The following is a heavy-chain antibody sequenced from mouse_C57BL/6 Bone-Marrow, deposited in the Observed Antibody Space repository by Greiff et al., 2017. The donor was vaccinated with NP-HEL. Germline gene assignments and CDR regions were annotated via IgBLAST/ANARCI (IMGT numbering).Heavy chain of an antibody. CDR2: ISSGSSTI. D-gene: IGHD2-5*01. CDR3: ARKDLPYYSNSHDY. Sequence: EVKLMESGGGLVKPGGSLKLSCAASGFTFSDYGMHWVRQAPEKGLEWVAYISSGSSTIYYADTVKGRFTISRDNAKNTLFLHMTSLRSEDTAMYYCARKDLPYYSNSHDYWGQGTTLTVSS. J-gene: IGHJ2*01. V-gene: IGHV5-17*01. CDR1: GFTFSDYG.